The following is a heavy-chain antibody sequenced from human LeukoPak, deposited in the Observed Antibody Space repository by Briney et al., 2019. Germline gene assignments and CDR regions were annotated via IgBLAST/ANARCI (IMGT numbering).Heavy chain of an antibody. CDR2: INHSGST. J-gene: IGHJ4*02. D-gene: IGHD3-9*01. V-gene: IGHV4-34*01. Sequence: PSETLSLTCAVYGGSFSGYYWSWIRQPPGKGLVWIGEINHSGSTKYNPSLKSPVTISVDTSKNQFSLKLSSVTAADTAVYYCARGPPLLPDYDVLTGYHNFAYWSQGTLVTVSS. CDR1: GGSFSGYY. CDR3: ARGPPLLPDYDVLTGYHNFAY.